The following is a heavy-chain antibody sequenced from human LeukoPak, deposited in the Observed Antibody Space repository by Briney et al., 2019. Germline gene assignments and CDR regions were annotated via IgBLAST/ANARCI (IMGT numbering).Heavy chain of an antibody. CDR2: INHSGST. CDR3: ARGLGY. D-gene: IGHD7-27*01. CDR1: GGSFSGYY. J-gene: IGHJ4*02. V-gene: IGHV4-34*01. Sequence: PSETLSLTCAVYGGSFSGYYWSWIRQPPGKGLEWIGEINHSGSTNYNPSLKCRVTISVDTSKNQFSLKLSSVTAADTAVYYCARGLGYWGQGTLVTVSS.